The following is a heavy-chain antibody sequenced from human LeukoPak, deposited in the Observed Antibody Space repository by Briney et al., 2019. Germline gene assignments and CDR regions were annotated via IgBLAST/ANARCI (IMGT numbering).Heavy chain of an antibody. CDR1: GGSFRRYY. V-gene: IGHV4-34*01. D-gene: IGHD5-24*01. CDR3: ARGATISETGYFHF. J-gene: IGHJ4*03. CDR2: IDHRGDT. Sequence: SETLSLTCAVYGGSFRRYYWSWIRQSPRKGLEWIGEIDHRGDTNYNPSVKSRVTISVDTSKNQFSLRVRSLSAADTAVYYCARGATISETGYFHFWGQGTLVTVSS.